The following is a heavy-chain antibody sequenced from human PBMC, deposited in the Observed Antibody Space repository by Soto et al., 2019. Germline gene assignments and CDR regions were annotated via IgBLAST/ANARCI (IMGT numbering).Heavy chain of an antibody. CDR2: IIPILGIA. CDR1: GGTFSSYT. CDR3: AMEYCSSTSCYRDY. J-gene: IGHJ4*02. V-gene: IGHV1-69*02. Sequence: QVQLVQSGAEVKKPGSSVKVSCKASGGTFSSYTISWVRQAPGQGLEWMGRIIPILGIANYAQKFQGRVTITAEKSTGTAYMELSSLISEDTAVYYCAMEYCSSTSCYRDYCGQGTLVTVSS. D-gene: IGHD2-2*02.